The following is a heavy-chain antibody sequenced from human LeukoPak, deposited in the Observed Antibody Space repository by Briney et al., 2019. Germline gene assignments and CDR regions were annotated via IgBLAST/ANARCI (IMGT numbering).Heavy chain of an antibody. D-gene: IGHD6-13*01. V-gene: IGHV3-20*04. Sequence: GGSLRLSCAASGFTFDDYGMSWVHQAPGKGLEWVSGINWNGGSTGYADSVKGRFTISRDNAKNSLYLQMNSLRAEDTALYYCARTGYSSSWRNYFDYWGQGTLVTVSS. CDR2: INWNGGST. J-gene: IGHJ4*02. CDR3: ARTGYSSSWRNYFDY. CDR1: GFTFDDYG.